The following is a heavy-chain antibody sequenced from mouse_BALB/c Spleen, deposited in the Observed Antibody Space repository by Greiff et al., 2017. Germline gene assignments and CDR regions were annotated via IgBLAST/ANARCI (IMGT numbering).Heavy chain of an antibody. V-gene: IGHV14-3*02. CDR3: ARSARRYDDEGGYAMDY. Sequence: EVQLQQSGAELVKPGASVKLSCTASGFNIKDTYMHWVKQRPEQGLEWIGRIDPANGNTKYDPKFQGKATITADTSSNTAYLQLSSLTSEDTAVYYCARSARRYDDEGGYAMDYWGQGTTLTVSS. CDR1: GFNIKDTY. D-gene: IGHD2-14*01. J-gene: IGHJ2*01. CDR2: IDPANGNT.